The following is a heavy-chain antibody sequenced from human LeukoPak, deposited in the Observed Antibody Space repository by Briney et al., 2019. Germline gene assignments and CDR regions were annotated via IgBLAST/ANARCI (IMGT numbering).Heavy chain of an antibody. J-gene: IGHJ5*02. V-gene: IGHV4-39*02. D-gene: IGHD6-13*01. CDR2: IYYSGST. Sequence: SETLSLTCTVSGGSISSSSYYWGWIRQPPGKGLEWIGSIYYSGSTYYNPSLKSRVTISVDTSKNQFSLKLSSVTAADTAVYYCARDGISSSWYLNWFDPWGQGTLVTVSS. CDR3: ARDGISSSWYLNWFDP. CDR1: GGSISSSSYY.